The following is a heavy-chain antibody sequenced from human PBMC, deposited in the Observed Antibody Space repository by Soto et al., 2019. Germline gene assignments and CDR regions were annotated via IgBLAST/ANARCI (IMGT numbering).Heavy chain of an antibody. CDR3: ARVRVVVRATIAF. V-gene: IGHV1-18*04. J-gene: IGHJ4*02. CDR1: GYTFSSNS. Sequence: ASVKVSCKASGYTFSSNSIHWVRQAPGQGLEWMGWITPFNGDTSYAQKFQGRVTMTTDTSTSTVFMELRSLRFDDTAVYYCARVRVVVRATIAFWGQGTLVPVSS. D-gene: IGHD1-26*01. CDR2: ITPFNGDT.